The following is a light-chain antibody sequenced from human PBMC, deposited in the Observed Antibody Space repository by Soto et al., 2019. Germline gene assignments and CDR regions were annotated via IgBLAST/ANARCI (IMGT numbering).Light chain of an antibody. J-gene: IGLJ3*02. CDR2: SNN. Sequence: QSVLTQPPSASGTPGQRVTISCSGSSSNIGSNTVNWYQQLPGTAPKLLIYSNNQRPSGVPDRFSGSKSGTSASLAISGLQSEDEADYYCSSYTTSGTYVLFGGGTKLTVL. V-gene: IGLV1-44*01. CDR3: SSYTTSGTYVL. CDR1: SSNIGSNT.